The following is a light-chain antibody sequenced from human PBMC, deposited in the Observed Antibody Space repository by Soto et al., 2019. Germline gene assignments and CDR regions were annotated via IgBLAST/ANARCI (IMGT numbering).Light chain of an antibody. CDR1: QIVNTFY. Sequence: EVVLSQSPGTLSLSPGESATLSCRASQIVNTFYLAWYQQKPGQAPRLLTYGASSRATGVPDRFSASGSATDFSLTIRRLEPEDSAVYYCQQFGSSGPLTFGGGTKVDIK. CDR2: GAS. CDR3: QQFGSSGPLT. V-gene: IGKV3-20*01. J-gene: IGKJ4*01.